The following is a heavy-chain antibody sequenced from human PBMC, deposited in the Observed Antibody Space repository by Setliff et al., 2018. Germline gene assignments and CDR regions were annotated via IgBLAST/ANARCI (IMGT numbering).Heavy chain of an antibody. CDR3: ATGFLRYDILTGYYQRPHYFEY. CDR1: GFTSSMYG. Sequence: SCAASGFTSSMYGMHWVRQAPGKGLEWVAVIAYDGINKYYADSVKGRSTISRDNSKNTLYLQMNSLRAEDTAVYYCATGFLRYDILTGYYQRPHYFEYWGQGTLVTVS. J-gene: IGHJ4*02. CDR2: IAYDGINK. D-gene: IGHD3-9*01. V-gene: IGHV3-30*06.